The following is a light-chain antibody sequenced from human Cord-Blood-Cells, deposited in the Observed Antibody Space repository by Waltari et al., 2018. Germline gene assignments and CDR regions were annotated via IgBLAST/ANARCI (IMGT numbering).Light chain of an antibody. CDR3: QQRSNWPPWT. CDR2: DAS. V-gene: IGKV3-11*01. CDR1: QSVSSY. Sequence: EIVLTQSPATLSLSPGERATLSCRASQSVSSYLAWYQQKPGQAPRLLIYDASNRATGIPARFSGSGSGTEFTLTISSLEPEDFAVYYCQQRSNWPPWTFGQGTEVEIK. J-gene: IGKJ1*01.